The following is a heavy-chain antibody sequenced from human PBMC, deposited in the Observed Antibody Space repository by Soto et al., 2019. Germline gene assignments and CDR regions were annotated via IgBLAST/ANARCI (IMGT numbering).Heavy chain of an antibody. D-gene: IGHD1-7*01. Sequence: QVQLVESGGGLVKPGGSVRLSCAASGFTFSDYYMSWIRQAPGKGLEWVSYISSSSSYINYADSVKGRFTISRDNAKNSLYLQMNSLRAEDTAVYYCARAGVTGTRPRWGMDVWGQGTTVTVSS. CDR2: ISSSSSYI. CDR3: ARAGVTGTRPRWGMDV. J-gene: IGHJ6*02. V-gene: IGHV3-11*06. CDR1: GFTFSDYY.